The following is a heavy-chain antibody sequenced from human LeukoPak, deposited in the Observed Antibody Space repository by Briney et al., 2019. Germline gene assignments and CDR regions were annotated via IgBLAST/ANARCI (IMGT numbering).Heavy chain of an antibody. Sequence: GGSLRLSCAASGFTFSSYGMHWIRQAPGKGLEWVAVIWSDGYKKYYAESVKGRFTVSRDTSKNTLYLQMHSLRAEDTAVCYCARDDDTTGHYSYFQHWGQGTLVTVSS. J-gene: IGHJ1*01. D-gene: IGHD3-22*01. V-gene: IGHV3-33*01. CDR3: ARDDDTTGHYSYFQH. CDR2: IWSDGYKK. CDR1: GFTFSSYG.